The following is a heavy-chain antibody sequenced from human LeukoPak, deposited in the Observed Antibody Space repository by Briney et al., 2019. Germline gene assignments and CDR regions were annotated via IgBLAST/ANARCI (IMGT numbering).Heavy chain of an antibody. CDR2: ISYDGSNK. CDR1: GFTFSSYA. Sequence: GGSLRLSCAASGFTFSSYAMHWVRQDPGKGLEWVAVISYDGSNKYYADSVKGRFTISRDNSKNTLYLQMNSLRAEDTAVYYCAREGSSSGWYGYYGMDVWGQGTTVTVSS. J-gene: IGHJ6*02. V-gene: IGHV3-30-3*01. CDR3: AREGSSSGWYGYYGMDV. D-gene: IGHD6-19*01.